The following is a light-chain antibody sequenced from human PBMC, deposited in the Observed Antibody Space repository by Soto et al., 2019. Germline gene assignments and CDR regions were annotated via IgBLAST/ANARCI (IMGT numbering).Light chain of an antibody. Sequence: QSVLTQPASVSGSAGQSITISCTGTSSDVGNYNLVSWYLHHPGKAPKLLIYEDTKRPSGVSNRFSGSKSGNTASLTISGLQAEDEADYYCSSYTAGGTIFGTGTKVTVL. CDR3: SSYTAGGTI. V-gene: IGLV2-14*02. J-gene: IGLJ1*01. CDR1: SSDVGNYNL. CDR2: EDT.